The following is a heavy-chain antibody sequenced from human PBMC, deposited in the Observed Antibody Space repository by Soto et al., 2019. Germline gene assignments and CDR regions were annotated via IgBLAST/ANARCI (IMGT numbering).Heavy chain of an antibody. V-gene: IGHV3-23*01. D-gene: IGHD3-16*02. J-gene: IGHJ4*02. CDR1: GFTFSSYA. CDR2: ISGSGGST. Sequence: PGGSLRLSCAASGFTFSSYAMSWVRQAPGKGLEWVSAISGSGGSTYYADSVKGRFTISRDNSKNTLYLQMNSLRAEDTAVYYCAKDMDLPHWGSYRYGYFDYWGQGTLVTVSS. CDR3: AKDMDLPHWGSYRYGYFDY.